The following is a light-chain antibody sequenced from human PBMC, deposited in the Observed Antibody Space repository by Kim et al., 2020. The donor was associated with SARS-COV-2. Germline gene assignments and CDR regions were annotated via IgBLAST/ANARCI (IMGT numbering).Light chain of an antibody. CDR3: HQYGDSPDT. V-gene: IGKV3-20*01. Sequence: EIVLTQSPGTLSLSPGERATLSCRASQSVGSNYLAWYQQKPGQAPRLVMYGASSRATDIPDRFGGSGSGTDFTLTINRLEPEDFAVYYCHQYGDSPDTFGQGTKLEI. CDR2: GAS. J-gene: IGKJ2*01. CDR1: QSVGSNY.